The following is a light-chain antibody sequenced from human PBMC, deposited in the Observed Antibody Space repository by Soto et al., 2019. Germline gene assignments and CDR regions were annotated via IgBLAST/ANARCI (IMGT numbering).Light chain of an antibody. J-gene: IGKJ1*01. CDR2: GAS. Sequence: IVLTQSPATLSLSPGERATLSCRASQSVSSTLAWYQQKPGQAPRLLIYGASTRATDIPARFSGSGSGTEFTLTISSLQFEDFAVYYCQQYYNWPRTFGQGTKVDIK. CDR1: QSVSST. CDR3: QQYYNWPRT. V-gene: IGKV3-15*01.